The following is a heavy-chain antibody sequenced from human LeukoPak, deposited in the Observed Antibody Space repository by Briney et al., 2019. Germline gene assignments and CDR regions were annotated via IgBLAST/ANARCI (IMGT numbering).Heavy chain of an antibody. CDR3: ARVLFCSGGSCPFYFDY. J-gene: IGHJ4*02. CDR1: GFTVSSNY. CDR2: IYSGGST. D-gene: IGHD2-15*01. Sequence: PGGSLRLSCAASGFTVSSNYMSWVRQAPGKGLEWVSVIYSGGSTYYADSVKGRFTISRDNSKNTLYLQMNSLRAEDTAVYYCARVLFCSGGSCPFYFDYWGQGTLVTVSS. V-gene: IGHV3-53*01.